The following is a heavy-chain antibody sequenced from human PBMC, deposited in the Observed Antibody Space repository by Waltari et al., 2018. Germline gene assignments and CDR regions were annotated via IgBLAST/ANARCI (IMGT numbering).Heavy chain of an antibody. V-gene: IGHV4-59*11. D-gene: IGHD2-15*01. CDR3: ARAYCSGGSCHLGY. Sequence: QVQLQESGPGLVKPSETLSLTCTVSGGSISSHYWSWIRQPPGKGLEWIGYSYYSGSTNYNPSLKSRVTISVDTSKNQFSLKLSSVTAADTAVYYCARAYCSGGSCHLGYWGQGTLVTVSS. CDR2: SYYSGST. J-gene: IGHJ4*02. CDR1: GGSISSHY.